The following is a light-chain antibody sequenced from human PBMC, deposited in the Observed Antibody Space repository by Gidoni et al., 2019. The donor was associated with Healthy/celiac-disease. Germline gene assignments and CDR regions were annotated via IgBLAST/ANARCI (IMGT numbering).Light chain of an antibody. Sequence: EIVLTQSPATLSLSPGERATLSCRASQSVSSYLAWYQQKPGQAPRLLIYDASNRATGIPARFSGSGSGTDFTLTISSLEPEDFAVYYCQQRSNWSYTFXQXTKLEIK. CDR2: DAS. CDR3: QQRSNWSYT. CDR1: QSVSSY. V-gene: IGKV3-11*01. J-gene: IGKJ2*01.